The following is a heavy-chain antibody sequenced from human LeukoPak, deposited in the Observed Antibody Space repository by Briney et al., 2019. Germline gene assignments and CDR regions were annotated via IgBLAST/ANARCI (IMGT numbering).Heavy chain of an antibody. Sequence: SETLCLTCAVYGGSFSGYYWSWIRQPPGKGLEWIGYIYYSGSTNYNPSLKSRLTIPVDTPKHQFSLKLSSLTAADTAVYYCAREHSSSLGLIDYWGQGTLVSVSS. J-gene: IGHJ4*02. V-gene: IGHV4-59*01. CDR1: GGSFSGYY. CDR2: IYYSGST. CDR3: AREHSSSLGLIDY. D-gene: IGHD6-13*01.